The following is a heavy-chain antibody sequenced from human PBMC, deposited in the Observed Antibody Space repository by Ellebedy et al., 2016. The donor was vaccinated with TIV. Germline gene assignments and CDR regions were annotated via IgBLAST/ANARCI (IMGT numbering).Heavy chain of an antibody. J-gene: IGHJ6*02. V-gene: IGHV3-7*04. D-gene: IGHD6-19*01. CDR1: GLSFSRHW. CDR2: IEQDGSEE. CDR3: AGGTGWLMDV. Sequence: GESLKISCAASGLSFSRHWMKWVRQAPGKGLEWVAMIEQDGSEEFYVDSVRGRFTISRDNAKDSIFLQMNSLRAEDTAVYYCAGGTGWLMDVWGQGTTVTVSS.